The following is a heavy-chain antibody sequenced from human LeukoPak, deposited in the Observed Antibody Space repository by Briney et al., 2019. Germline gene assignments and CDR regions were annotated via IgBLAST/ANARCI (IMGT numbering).Heavy chain of an antibody. V-gene: IGHV5-51*01. CDR3: ARQGFVASYGVDV. CDR2: IYPGDSNT. CDR1: GYSFKNYW. J-gene: IGHJ6*02. Sequence: GESLKISCKGSGYSFKNYWIAWVRQMPGKGLEWMGIIYPGDSNTRYNPSFQGQVTISADKSISTAYLQWSSLKASDTAEYYCARQGFVASYGVDVWGQGTAVTVSS.